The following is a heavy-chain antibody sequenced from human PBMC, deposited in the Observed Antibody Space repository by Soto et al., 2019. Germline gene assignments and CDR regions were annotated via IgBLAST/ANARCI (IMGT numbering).Heavy chain of an antibody. CDR3: ARARVLLWFGEFDNWFDP. Sequence: PSGTLSLTCAVSGGSISSGGYSWGWIRQPPGQGLEWIGYIYHSWSTYYNPSLKSRVTISVDRSKNQFSLKLSSVTAADTAVYYCARARVLLWFGEFDNWFDPWGQGTLVTVSS. CDR2: IYHSWST. D-gene: IGHD3-10*01. V-gene: IGHV4-30-2*01. CDR1: GGSISSGGYS. J-gene: IGHJ5*02.